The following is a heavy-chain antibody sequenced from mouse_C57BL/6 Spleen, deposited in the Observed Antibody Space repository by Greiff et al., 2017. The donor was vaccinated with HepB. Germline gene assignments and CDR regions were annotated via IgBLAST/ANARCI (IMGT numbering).Heavy chain of an antibody. V-gene: IGHV1-64*01. D-gene: IGHD2-1*01. Sequence: QVQLQQSGAELVKPGASVKLSCKASGYTFTSYWMHWVKQRPGQGLEWIGMIHPNSGSTNNNEKFKSKATLTVDKSSSTAYMQLSSLTSEDSAVYYCARSPIYGNYDGYAMDYWGQGTSVTVSS. J-gene: IGHJ4*01. CDR2: IHPNSGST. CDR1: GYTFTSYW. CDR3: ARSPIYGNYDGYAMDY.